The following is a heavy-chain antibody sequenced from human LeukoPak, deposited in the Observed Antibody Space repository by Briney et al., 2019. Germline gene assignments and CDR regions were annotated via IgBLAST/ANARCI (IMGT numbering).Heavy chain of an antibody. D-gene: IGHD6-19*01. CDR3: GRAGGSGSYGDGIDY. Sequence: PSETLSLTCTVSGGSISSYYWSWIRQAAGKGLEWIGRIYSSGSTNYNPSFKSRVTMSVDTSKNQFSLKLSSVTAADTAVYYCGRAGGSGSYGDGIDYWGQGTLVTVSS. CDR2: IYSSGST. V-gene: IGHV4-4*07. J-gene: IGHJ4*02. CDR1: GGSISSYY.